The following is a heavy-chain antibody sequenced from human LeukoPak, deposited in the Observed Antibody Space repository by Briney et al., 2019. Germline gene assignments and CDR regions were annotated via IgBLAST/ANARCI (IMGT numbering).Heavy chain of an antibody. CDR3: ARAPDLVVRGVIINYYMDV. V-gene: IGHV4-38-2*02. CDR2: VYHSGST. Sequence: SETLSLTCTVSGYSISSGYYWGWIRQPPGKGLEWIGSVYHSGSTYYNPSLKSRVTISADTSKNQFSLKLRSVTAADTAVYYCARAPDLVVRGVIINYYMDVWGKGTTVTISS. CDR1: GYSISSGYY. J-gene: IGHJ6*03. D-gene: IGHD3-10*01.